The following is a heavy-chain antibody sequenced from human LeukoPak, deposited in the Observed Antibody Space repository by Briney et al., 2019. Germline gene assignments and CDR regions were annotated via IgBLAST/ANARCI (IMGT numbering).Heavy chain of an antibody. Sequence: SETLSLTCTVSGGSISSSSYHWGWIRQPPGKGLEWIGYIYYSGSTNYNPSLKSRVTISVDTSKNQFSLKLSSVTAADTAVYYCARDPLSGYFDLWGRGTLVTVSS. CDR3: ARDPLSGYFDL. D-gene: IGHD3-16*02. CDR1: GGSISSSSYH. V-gene: IGHV4-61*01. CDR2: IYYSGST. J-gene: IGHJ2*01.